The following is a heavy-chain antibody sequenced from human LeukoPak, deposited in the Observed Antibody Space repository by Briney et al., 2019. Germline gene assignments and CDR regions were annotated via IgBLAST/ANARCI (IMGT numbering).Heavy chain of an antibody. Sequence: GASVKVSCKASGYTFTGYYMHWVRQAPGQGLEWMGWINPNSGGTNYAQKFQGWVTMTRDTSISTAYMELSRLRSDDTAVYYCARGIRAAINYYYYMDVWGKGTTVTVSS. V-gene: IGHV1-2*04. CDR2: INPNSGGT. CDR3: ARGIRAAINYYYYMDV. J-gene: IGHJ6*03. D-gene: IGHD2-2*01. CDR1: GYTFTGYY.